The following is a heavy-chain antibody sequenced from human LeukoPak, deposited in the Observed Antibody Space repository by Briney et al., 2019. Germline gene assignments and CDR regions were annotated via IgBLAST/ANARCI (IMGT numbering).Heavy chain of an antibody. CDR3: ARDRRYDILTGFSNFFDY. Sequence: GRALRHSCAASRFTFSSYAMHWVRHAPREELGWVAVISYDGSNEYYADYVKGRFTISRDNSKNTLYLQMNSLRGEDTAVYYCARDRRYDILTGFSNFFDYWGQGTLVTVSS. D-gene: IGHD3-9*01. CDR2: ISYDGSNE. V-gene: IGHV3-30-3*01. J-gene: IGHJ4*02. CDR1: RFTFSSYA.